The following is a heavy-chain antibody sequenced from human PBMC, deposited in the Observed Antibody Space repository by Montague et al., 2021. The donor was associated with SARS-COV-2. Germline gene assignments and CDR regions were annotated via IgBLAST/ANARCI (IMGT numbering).Heavy chain of an antibody. CDR2: SNHRGST. V-gene: IGHV4-34*01. Sequence: SETLSLTCAVYGGSFSNYYWSWIRQPPGKGLEWIGDSNHRGSTNHNPSLKSRVTISVDTSKNQFSLKLNSVTAADTAVCYCTREGYQVLWSDYYYYGMDVWGQGTTVTVSS. CDR3: TREGYQVLWSDYYYYGMDV. D-gene: IGHD2-2*01. J-gene: IGHJ6*02. CDR1: GGSFSNYY.